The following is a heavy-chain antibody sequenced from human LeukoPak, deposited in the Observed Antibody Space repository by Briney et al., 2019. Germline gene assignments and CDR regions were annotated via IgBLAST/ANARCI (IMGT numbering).Heavy chain of an antibody. CDR3: ARVGDFWSGQPYYFDY. CDR1: GGSISSSSYY. V-gene: IGHV4-39*07. Sequence: SETLSLNCTVSGGSISSSSYYWGWIRQPPGKGLEWIGSIYYSGSTYYNPSLKSRVTISVDTSKNQFSLKLSSVTAADTAVYYCARVGDFWSGQPYYFDYWGQGTLVTVSS. CDR2: IYYSGST. D-gene: IGHD3-3*01. J-gene: IGHJ4*02.